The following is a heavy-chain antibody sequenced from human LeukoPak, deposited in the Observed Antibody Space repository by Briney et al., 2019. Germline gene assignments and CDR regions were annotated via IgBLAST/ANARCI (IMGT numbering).Heavy chain of an antibody. D-gene: IGHD6-13*01. Sequence: SGGSLRLSCAASGFTFSSYWMHWVRQAPGKGLVRVSRINSDGSSTSYADSVKGRFTISRDNAKNTLYLQMNSLRAEDTAVYYCARDRIAAAGEFDYWGQGTLVTVSS. J-gene: IGHJ4*02. CDR2: INSDGSST. V-gene: IGHV3-74*01. CDR1: GFTFSSYW. CDR3: ARDRIAAAGEFDY.